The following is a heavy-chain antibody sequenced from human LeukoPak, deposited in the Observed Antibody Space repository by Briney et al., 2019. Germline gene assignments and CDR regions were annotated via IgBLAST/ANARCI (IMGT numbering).Heavy chain of an antibody. CDR1: GFTFSSYA. D-gene: IGHD3-10*01. CDR3: VTGGSGRPFDY. J-gene: IGHJ4*02. CDR2: ISTNGGGT. V-gene: IGHV3-64D*09. Sequence: GGSLRLSCSASGFTFSSYAMYWVRQAPGKGLEYVSSISTNGGGTYYADSVKGRFTISKDNSKNTLYLEMSSLRTEDTAVYYCVTGGSGRPFDYWGQGTLVTVSS.